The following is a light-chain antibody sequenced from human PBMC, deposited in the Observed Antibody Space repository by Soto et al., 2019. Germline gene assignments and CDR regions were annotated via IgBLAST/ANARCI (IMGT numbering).Light chain of an antibody. CDR1: QSVASSY. CDR2: SAS. J-gene: IGKJ4*01. CDR3: QQGLT. Sequence: EIVLTQSPGTLSLSPGERATLSCRASQSVASSYLAWYQQKPGQAPRLLIYSASNRATDIPDRFSGSGSGTDFILTISGLEPEDLAVYYCQQGLTFGGGTKVEIK. V-gene: IGKV3-20*01.